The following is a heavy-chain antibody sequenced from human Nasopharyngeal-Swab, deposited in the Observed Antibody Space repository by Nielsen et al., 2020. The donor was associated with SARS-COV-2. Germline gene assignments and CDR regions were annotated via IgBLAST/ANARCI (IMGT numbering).Heavy chain of an antibody. D-gene: IGHD4/OR15-4a*01. CDR3: ASYGDEHSDAFDI. Sequence: GESLKIFCAASGFTFSSYWMSWVRQAPGKGLEWVANIKQDGSEKYYVDSVKGRFTISRDNAKNSLYLQMNSLRAEDTAVYYCASYGDEHSDAFDIWGQGTMVTVSS. CDR2: IKQDGSEK. J-gene: IGHJ3*02. CDR1: GFTFSSYW. V-gene: IGHV3-7*01.